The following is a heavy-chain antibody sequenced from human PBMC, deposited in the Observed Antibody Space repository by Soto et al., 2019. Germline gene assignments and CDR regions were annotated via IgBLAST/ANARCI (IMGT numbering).Heavy chain of an antibody. J-gene: IGHJ4*02. V-gene: IGHV2-5*02. CDR2: IYWDDDK. CDR1: GFSLSTSGVG. Sequence: QITLKESGPTLVKPTQTLTLTCTFSGFSLSTSGVGVGWIRQPPGKALEWLALIYWDDDKRYSPSLKSRLTTXKXTXITQVVLTMTNMDPVDTATYYCAHSIVATTGGYFDYWGQGTLVTVSS. D-gene: IGHD5-12*01. CDR3: AHSIVATTGGYFDY.